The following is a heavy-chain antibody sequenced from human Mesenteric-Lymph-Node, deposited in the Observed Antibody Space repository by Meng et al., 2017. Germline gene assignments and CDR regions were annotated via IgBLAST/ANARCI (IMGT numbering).Heavy chain of an antibody. CDR1: GDSVSSNSAA. CDR2: TYYRSKWYN. D-gene: IGHD3-10*01. J-gene: IGHJ4*02. CDR3: ARVGLPWGSGTYTADY. Sequence: SETLSLTCAISGDSVSSNSAAWNWIRQSPSRGLEWLGRTYYRSKWYNDYAVSVKSRITINPDTSKNQFSLKLSAVTAADTAVYYCARVGLPWGSGTYTADYWGQGTLVTVSS. V-gene: IGHV6-1*01.